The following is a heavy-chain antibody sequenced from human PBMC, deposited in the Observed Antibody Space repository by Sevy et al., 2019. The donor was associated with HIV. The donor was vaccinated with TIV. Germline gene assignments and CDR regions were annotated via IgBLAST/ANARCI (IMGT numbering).Heavy chain of an antibody. CDR1: GFTFSSYG. V-gene: IGHV3-30*02. CDR2: IRYDGSNK. J-gene: IGHJ6*02. Sequence: GGSLRLSCAASGFTFSSYGMHWVRQAPGKGLEWVAFIRYDGSNKYYADSVKGRFTISRDNSKNTVYLQMNSLRAEDTAVYYCAKDPSGSSSWYTYYYYGMDVWGQGTTVTVSS. CDR3: AKDPSGSSSWYTYYYYGMDV. D-gene: IGHD6-13*01.